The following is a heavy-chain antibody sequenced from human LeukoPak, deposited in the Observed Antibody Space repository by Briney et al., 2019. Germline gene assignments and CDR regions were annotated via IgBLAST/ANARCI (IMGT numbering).Heavy chain of an antibody. Sequence: GRSLRLSCAASGFTFSSYAMHWDRQAPGKGLEWVAIISYYGSNKYYADSVKGRFTISRDNSKNTLYLQMNSLRAEDTAVYYCARDHCSSTSCYDFNWFDPWGQGTLVTVSS. CDR3: ARDHCSSTSCYDFNWFDP. D-gene: IGHD2-2*01. CDR2: ISYYGSNK. CDR1: GFTFSSYA. V-gene: IGHV3-30-3*01. J-gene: IGHJ5*02.